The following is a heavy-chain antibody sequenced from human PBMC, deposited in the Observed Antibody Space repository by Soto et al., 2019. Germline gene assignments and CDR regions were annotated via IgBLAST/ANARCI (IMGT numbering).Heavy chain of an antibody. Sequence: SETLSLTCTVSGGSISSSSYYWGWIRQPPGKGLEWIGSIYYSGSTYYNPSLKSRVTISVDTSKNQFSLKLSSVTAADTAVYYCARDNWAKAGDLYYYYGMDVWGQGTTVTVSS. CDR2: IYYSGST. D-gene: IGHD7-27*01. V-gene: IGHV4-39*07. J-gene: IGHJ6*02. CDR1: GGSISSSSYY. CDR3: ARDNWAKAGDLYYYYGMDV.